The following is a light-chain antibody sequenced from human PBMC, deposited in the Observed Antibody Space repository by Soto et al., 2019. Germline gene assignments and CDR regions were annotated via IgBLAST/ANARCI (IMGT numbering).Light chain of an antibody. Sequence: QSVLTQPPSASGTPGQRVTISCSGSTSNIGSHTVNWYQHVPGTAPKLLITTNNQRPSGVPDRFSGFKSGSSASLVISGLQSEDEAEYYCATWDDSLKGVFGTGTKVTVL. CDR1: TSNIGSHT. J-gene: IGLJ1*01. CDR2: TNN. CDR3: ATWDDSLKGV. V-gene: IGLV1-44*01.